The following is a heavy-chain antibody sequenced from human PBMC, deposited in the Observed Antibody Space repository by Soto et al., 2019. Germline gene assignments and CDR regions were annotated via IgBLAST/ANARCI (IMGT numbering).Heavy chain of an antibody. D-gene: IGHD1-26*01. CDR1: GFTFSDYY. CDR3: AREGRGGGWRDDY. J-gene: IGHJ4*02. V-gene: IGHV3-11*01. Sequence: QVQLVESGGGLVKPGGSLRLSCAASGFTFSDYYMSWIRQAPGKGLERVSEISSSGSTIYYADSVKGRFTISRDNAKITLYLQRSGLMAEDTAGYYCAREGRGGGWRDDYWGRGTLGTVSS. CDR2: ISSSGSTI.